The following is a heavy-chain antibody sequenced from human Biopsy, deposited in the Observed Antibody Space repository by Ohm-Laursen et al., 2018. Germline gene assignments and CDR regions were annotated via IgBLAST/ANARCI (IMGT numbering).Heavy chain of an antibody. J-gene: IGHJ4*02. D-gene: IGHD2-8*01. Sequence: SVKVSCKASGYTFINYDINWVRQAPGQGLGWIGWMNPRSRNTGYAQKFQGRVTMTRDTSISTAYLALGSLRSADTAIYYCARDPLNGHKHFDYWGQGSLVTVSS. CDR2: MNPRSRNT. CDR1: GYTFINYD. CDR3: ARDPLNGHKHFDY. V-gene: IGHV1-8*01.